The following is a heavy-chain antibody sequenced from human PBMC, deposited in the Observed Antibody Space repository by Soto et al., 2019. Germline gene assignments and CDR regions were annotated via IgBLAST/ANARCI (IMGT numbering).Heavy chain of an antibody. CDR2: ISSSSSYI. Sequence: EVQLVESGGGLVKPGGSLRLSCAASGFTFSSYSMNWVRQAPGKGLEWVSSISSSSSYIYYADSVKGRFTISRDNAKNSLYLQMNSLRAEDTAVYYCARDHANQYYYYMDVWGKGTTVTVSS. CDR3: ARDHANQYYYYMDV. J-gene: IGHJ6*03. V-gene: IGHV3-21*01. CDR1: GFTFSSYS.